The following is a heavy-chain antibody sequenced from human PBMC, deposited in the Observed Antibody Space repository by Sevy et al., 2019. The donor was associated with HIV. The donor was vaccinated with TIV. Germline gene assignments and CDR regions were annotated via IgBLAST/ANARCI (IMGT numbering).Heavy chain of an antibody. CDR1: GFTFSSYG. D-gene: IGHD5-12*01. Sequence: GGSLRLSCAASGFTFSSYGMHWVRQAPGKGLEWVAVISYDGSNKYYADSVKGRFTISRDNSKNTLYLQMNSLRAEDTAVYYCAKEQRGYSGYDPLGVVGYYYYYGMDVWGQGTTVTVSS. J-gene: IGHJ6*02. CDR3: AKEQRGYSGYDPLGVVGYYYYYGMDV. CDR2: ISYDGSNK. V-gene: IGHV3-30*18.